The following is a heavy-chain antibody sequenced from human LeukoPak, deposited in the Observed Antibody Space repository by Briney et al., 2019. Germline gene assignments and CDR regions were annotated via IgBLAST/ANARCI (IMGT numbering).Heavy chain of an antibody. Sequence: KPSETLSLTCTVSGGSISSYYWSWIRQPAGKGLEWIGRIYTGGSTNYNPSLKSRVTMSVDTSKNQFSLKLSSVTAADTAVYYCARDREFLSYDFWSGYYDYWGQGTLVTVSS. J-gene: IGHJ4*02. D-gene: IGHD3-3*01. CDR1: GGSISSYY. CDR3: ARDREFLSYDFWSGYYDY. CDR2: IYTGGST. V-gene: IGHV4-4*07.